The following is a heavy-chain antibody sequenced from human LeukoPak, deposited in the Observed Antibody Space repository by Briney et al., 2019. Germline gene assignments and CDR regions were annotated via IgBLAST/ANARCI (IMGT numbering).Heavy chain of an antibody. CDR2: IYYSGST. J-gene: IGHJ6*03. V-gene: IGHV4-39*01. CDR3: ARLVQQLFYYYYMDV. CDR1: GGSISSSSYY. D-gene: IGHD6-13*01. Sequence: PSETLSLTFTVSGGSISSSSYYWGWIRQPPGKGLEGIGSIYYSGSTYYNPSLKSRVTISVDTSKNQFSLKLSSVTAADTAVYHCARLVQQLFYYYYMDVWGKGTTVTVSS.